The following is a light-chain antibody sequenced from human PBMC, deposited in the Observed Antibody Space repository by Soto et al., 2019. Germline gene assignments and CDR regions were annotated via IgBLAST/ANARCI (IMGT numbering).Light chain of an antibody. J-gene: IGKJ4*01. CDR3: QQANSFPLT. CDR2: AAS. V-gene: IGKV1-12*01. CDR1: QTISSW. Sequence: DIQMTHSPSTLSVSVGDRFTITCRASQTISSWLAWYQQKPGRAPKLLIYAASSLQSGAPSRFTGSGSGTDFTLTITSLQPDDIAVYFCQQANSFPLTFGGGTKVDIK.